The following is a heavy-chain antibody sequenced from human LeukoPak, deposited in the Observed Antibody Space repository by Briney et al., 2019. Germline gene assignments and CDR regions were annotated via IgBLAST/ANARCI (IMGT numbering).Heavy chain of an antibody. CDR1: GFTFSNYA. V-gene: IGHV3-30*02. D-gene: IGHD2-21*01. CDR2: IRYDGSNK. CDR3: AKVVPPYCGGDCYPYPAY. J-gene: IGHJ4*02. Sequence: GGSLRLSCVASGFTFSNYAMHWVRQAPGKGLEWVAFIRYDGSNKHYADSVKGRFTISRDDSKNTLYLQMNSLRAEDAAVYFCAKVVPPYCGGDCYPYPAYWGQGTLVTVSS.